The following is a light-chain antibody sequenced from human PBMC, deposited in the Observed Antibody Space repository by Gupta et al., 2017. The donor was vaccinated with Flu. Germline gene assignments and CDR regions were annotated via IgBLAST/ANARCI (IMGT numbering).Light chain of an antibody. Sequence: EIVLTQSPGTLFLSPGERATLSCRASHSVSSTYFAWYQQKPGQAPRLLIYGASSRTTGIPGRFSGRGSGTDFTLTISILDPEDSTVYYCQQDEDSPHAFGQGTKLEIK. J-gene: IGKJ2*01. CDR1: HSVSSTY. CDR3: QQDEDSPHA. CDR2: GAS. V-gene: IGKV3-20*01.